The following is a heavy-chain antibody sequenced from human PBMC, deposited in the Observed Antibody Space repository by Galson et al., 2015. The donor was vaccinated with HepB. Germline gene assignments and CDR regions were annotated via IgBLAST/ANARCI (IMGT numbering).Heavy chain of an antibody. D-gene: IGHD3-3*01. J-gene: IGHJ4*02. CDR1: GDSVSDIS. V-gene: IGHV1-24*01. Sequence: SVKVSCKVSGDSVSDISLHWVRQAPGKGLEWLGGSDYEDGKTTYGQKFQGRVNMVEDTSTDTAYMELSSLRSEDTAVYYCATADLWSGYFDYWGQGTLVTVSS. CDR3: ATADLWSGYFDY. CDR2: SDYEDGKT.